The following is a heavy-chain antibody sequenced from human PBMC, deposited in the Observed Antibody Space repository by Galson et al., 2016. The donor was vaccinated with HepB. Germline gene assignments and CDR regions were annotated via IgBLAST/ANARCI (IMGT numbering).Heavy chain of an antibody. J-gene: IGHJ5*02. V-gene: IGHV3-13*01. Sequence: SLRLSCAASGFPFSSYDMHWVRQSTGKGLEWVPGIGTAGDTFYAGSVKGRFNISRENAENSLYLQMNSLRVGDTAVYYCARGGLGYCTGGGCTPFDPWGQGTLVTVSS. CDR3: ARGGLGYCTGGGCTPFDP. CDR2: IGTAGDT. CDR1: GFPFSSYD. D-gene: IGHD2-8*02.